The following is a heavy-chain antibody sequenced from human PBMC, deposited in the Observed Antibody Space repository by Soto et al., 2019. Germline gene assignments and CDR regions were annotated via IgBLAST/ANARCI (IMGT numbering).Heavy chain of an antibody. D-gene: IGHD2-21*01. CDR3: VRGGGGGLFEH. CDR1: GFPFSEYY. J-gene: IGHJ4*02. V-gene: IGHV3-11*06. CDR2: ISPKSTYR. Sequence: QVHLVESGGGLVKPGGSLRLSCPTSGFPFSEYYMSWIRQAPGKGLEWLSHISPKSTYRNYADSVKGRFTISRDNTKSSLFLQMNSLGVEDTAVYYCVRGGGGGLFEHWGQGVLVTVSS.